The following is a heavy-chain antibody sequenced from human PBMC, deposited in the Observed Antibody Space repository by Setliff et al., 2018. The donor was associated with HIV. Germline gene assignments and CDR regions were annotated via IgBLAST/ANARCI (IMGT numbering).Heavy chain of an antibody. CDR1: GGSISSGGYY. V-gene: IGHV4-31*03. CDR3: ARDQGYSYGSGPFHS. Sequence: PSETLSLTCTVSGGSISSGGYYWSWIRQHPGKGLEWIGYIYYSETTYYNPSLKSRVTISVDKSKNHFSLKLTSVTAADTAVYYCARDQGYSYGSGPFHSWGQGTMVTV. CDR2: IYYSETT. D-gene: IGHD5-18*01. J-gene: IGHJ3*02.